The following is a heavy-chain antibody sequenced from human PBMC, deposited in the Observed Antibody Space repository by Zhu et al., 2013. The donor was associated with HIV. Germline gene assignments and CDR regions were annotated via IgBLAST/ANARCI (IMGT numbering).Heavy chain of an antibody. D-gene: IGHD1-1*01. CDR3: ARGDGNHFYNDYMDI. J-gene: IGHJ6*03. CDR2: FNPRNFDT. Sequence: QEKLVQSGTEVRKPGASVRVSCEASGYFFRDYYIHWVRQAPGQGLEWMGWFNPRNFDTRYAQTFNDRITLAGDTSIRTAHMDLTRLRFDDTATYYCARGDGNHFYNDYMDIWGDGTTVT. CDR1: GYFFRDYY. V-gene: IGHV1-2*02.